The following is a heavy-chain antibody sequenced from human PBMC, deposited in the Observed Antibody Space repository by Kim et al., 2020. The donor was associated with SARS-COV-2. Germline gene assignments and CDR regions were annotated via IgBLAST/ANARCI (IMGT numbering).Heavy chain of an antibody. CDR3: SRDPRRVDY. J-gene: IGHJ4*02. CDR2: ISGSGSDK. CDR1: GFTFSDYY. D-gene: IGHD6-13*01. Sequence: GGSLRLSCAASGFTFSDYYMTWIRQAPGRGLEWVSYISGSGSDKNYADSVKGRFTISRDNAKNSLYLQMNSLRVEDTAVYYCSRDPRRVDYWGQGTLVTVSS. V-gene: IGHV3-11*01.